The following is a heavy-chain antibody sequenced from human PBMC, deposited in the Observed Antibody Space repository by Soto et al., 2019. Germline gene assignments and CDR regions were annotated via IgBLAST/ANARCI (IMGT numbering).Heavy chain of an antibody. Sequence: ASMKVSCKASGYTFTGYYMHWVRQAPGQGLEWMGWINPNSGGTNYAQKLQGWVTMTRDTSTSTAYMELRSLRSDDTAVYYCARGLLAYYYYMDVWGKGTTVTVSS. CDR3: ARGLLAYYYYMDV. CDR2: INPNSGGT. V-gene: IGHV1-2*04. CDR1: GYTFTGYY. J-gene: IGHJ6*03.